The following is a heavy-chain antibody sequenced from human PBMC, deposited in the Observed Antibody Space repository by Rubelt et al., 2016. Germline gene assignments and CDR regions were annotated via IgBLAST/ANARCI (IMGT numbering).Heavy chain of an antibody. V-gene: IGHV4-59*01. Sequence: QVQLQESGPGLVKPSETLSLTCTVSGGSISSYYWSWIRQPPGKGLEWIGYIYYSGSTNYNPSLKGRVTISVDTSKNQFSLKLSSVTAADTAVYYCARLYYDSSPAGGDAFDIWGQGTMVTVSS. D-gene: IGHD3-22*01. J-gene: IGHJ3*02. CDR2: IYYSGST. CDR3: ARLYYDSSPAGGDAFDI. CDR1: GGSISSYY.